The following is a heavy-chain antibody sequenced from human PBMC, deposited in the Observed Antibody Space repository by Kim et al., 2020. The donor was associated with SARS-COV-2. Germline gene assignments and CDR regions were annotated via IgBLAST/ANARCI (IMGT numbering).Heavy chain of an antibody. D-gene: IGHD6-13*01. Sequence: KYSQKFQGRVTITRDTSASTAYMELSSLRSEDTAVYYCARGKGYSSSLSYWGQGTLVTVSS. J-gene: IGHJ4*02. CDR3: ARGKGYSSSLSY. V-gene: IGHV1-3*01.